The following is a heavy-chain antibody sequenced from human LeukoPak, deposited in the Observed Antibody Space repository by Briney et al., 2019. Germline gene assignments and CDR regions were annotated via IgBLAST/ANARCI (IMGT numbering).Heavy chain of an antibody. J-gene: IGHJ4*02. CDR2: INPNSGGT. Sequence: ASVKVSCKASGYTFTSYYMRWVRQAPGQGLEWMGWINPNSGGTNYAQKFQGRVTMTRDTSISTAYMELSRLRSDDTAVYYCARIIAVAGYYFDYWGPGTLVTVSS. CDR1: GYTFTSYY. CDR3: ARIIAVAGYYFDY. V-gene: IGHV1-2*02. D-gene: IGHD6-19*01.